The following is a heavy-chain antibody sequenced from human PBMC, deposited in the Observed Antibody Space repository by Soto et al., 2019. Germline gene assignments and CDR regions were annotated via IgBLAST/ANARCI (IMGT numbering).Heavy chain of an antibody. CDR2: IWYDGSNK. CDR1: GFTFSSYG. V-gene: IGHV3-33*01. J-gene: IGHJ4*02. CDR3: ARADNIVATPLDY. D-gene: IGHD5-12*01. Sequence: GGSLRLSCAASGFTFSSYGMHWVRQAPGKGLEWVAVIWYDGSNKYYADSVKGRFTISRDNSKNTLYLQMNSLRAEDTAVYYCARADNIVATPLDYWGQGTLVTVSS.